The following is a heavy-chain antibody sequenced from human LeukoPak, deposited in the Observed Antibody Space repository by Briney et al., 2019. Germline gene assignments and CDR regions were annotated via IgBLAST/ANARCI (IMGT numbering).Heavy chain of an antibody. V-gene: IGHV3-9*01. Sequence: GRSLRLSCAASGFTFDDYAMHWVRQAPGKGLEWVSGISWNSGSIGYADSVKGRCTISRDNAKNSLYLQMNSLRAEDTALYYCAKSIVGATAWAFDIWGQGTMVTVSS. CDR1: GFTFDDYA. J-gene: IGHJ3*02. CDR3: AKSIVGATAWAFDI. D-gene: IGHD1-26*01. CDR2: ISWNSGSI.